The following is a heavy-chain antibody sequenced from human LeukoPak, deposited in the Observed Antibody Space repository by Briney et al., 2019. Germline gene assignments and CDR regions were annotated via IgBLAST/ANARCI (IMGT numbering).Heavy chain of an antibody. J-gene: IGHJ3*02. CDR3: ARDAAYCSSTSCYPIDFDI. Sequence: TSETLSLTCTVSGGSISSGGYYWSWIRQPPGKGLEWIGYIYHSGSTYYNPSLKSRVTISVDRSKNQFSLKLSSVTAADTAVYYCARDAAYCSSTSCYPIDFDIWGQGTMVTVSS. V-gene: IGHV4-30-2*01. CDR2: IYHSGST. D-gene: IGHD2-2*01. CDR1: GGSISSGGYY.